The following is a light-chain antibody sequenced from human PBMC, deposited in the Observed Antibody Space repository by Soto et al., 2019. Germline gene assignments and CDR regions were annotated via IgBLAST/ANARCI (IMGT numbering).Light chain of an antibody. CDR2: EVS. CDR1: SSDVGAYDY. J-gene: IGLJ1*01. CDR3: SSYTSSSTRV. Sequence: HSALPQPASVSGSPGQSITISCTGTSSDVGAYDYVSWYQQHPDKAPKLMIYEVSHRPSGVSNRFYGSKSVNTATLTISGLQAEDEADYYCSSYTSSSTRVFGTGTKVTVL. V-gene: IGLV2-14*03.